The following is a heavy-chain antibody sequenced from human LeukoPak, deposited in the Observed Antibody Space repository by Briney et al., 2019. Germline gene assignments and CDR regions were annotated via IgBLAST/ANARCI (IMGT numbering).Heavy chain of an antibody. Sequence: GGSLRLSCAASGFTFKNYWMAWVRQAPGKGREWVAKIDTDGSALFYLNSVKGRFTISRDNPRNSLYLQMNSLRVEDTSLYFCARDATRGGDFDYWGQGTLVTVSS. CDR3: ARDATRGGDFDY. V-gene: IGHV3-7*04. D-gene: IGHD5-24*01. CDR1: GFTFKNYW. J-gene: IGHJ4*02. CDR2: IDTDGSAL.